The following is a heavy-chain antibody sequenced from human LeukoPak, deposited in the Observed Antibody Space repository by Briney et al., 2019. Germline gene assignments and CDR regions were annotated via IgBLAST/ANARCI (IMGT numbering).Heavy chain of an antibody. CDR1: GFTFTNYW. D-gene: IGHD2-8*01. J-gene: IGHJ5*02. CDR2: IDGDGSST. Sequence: PGGSLRLSCAASGFTFTNYWMHSVRQAPGKGLVWVSRIDGDGSSTNYADSVKGRFTISRDNAKNTLYLQMHSLRAEDTAVYYCARDGVALDPWGQGTLVTVSS. V-gene: IGHV3-74*01. CDR3: ARDGVALDP.